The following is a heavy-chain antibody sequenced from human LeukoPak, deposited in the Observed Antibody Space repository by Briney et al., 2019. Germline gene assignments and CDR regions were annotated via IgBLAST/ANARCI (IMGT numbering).Heavy chain of an antibody. D-gene: IGHD3-22*01. Sequence: SETLSLTCTVSGGSISSYYWSWIRQPAGKGLEWIGHIYTSGTTNYNPSLKSRVTMPVDTSKNQFSLKLSSVTAADTAVYYCAREVYYYDSSAYHRYYYYMDVWGKGTTVTISS. CDR1: GGSISSYY. V-gene: IGHV4-4*07. J-gene: IGHJ6*03. CDR2: IYTSGTT. CDR3: AREVYYYDSSAYHRYYYYMDV.